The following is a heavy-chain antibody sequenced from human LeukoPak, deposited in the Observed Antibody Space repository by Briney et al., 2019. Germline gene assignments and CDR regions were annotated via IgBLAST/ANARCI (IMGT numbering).Heavy chain of an antibody. Sequence: GGSLRLSCTTSGFTFGDYAMSWVRKAPGKGLEWVGFIRSKAYGATTEYAASVKGRCTISRDDSKSIAYLQMNSLKTEDTAVYYCSRVLAETLAFDYWGQGTLITVSS. CDR2: IRSKAYGATT. D-gene: IGHD3-3*02. J-gene: IGHJ4*02. CDR3: SRVLAETLAFDY. V-gene: IGHV3-49*04. CDR1: GFTFGDYA.